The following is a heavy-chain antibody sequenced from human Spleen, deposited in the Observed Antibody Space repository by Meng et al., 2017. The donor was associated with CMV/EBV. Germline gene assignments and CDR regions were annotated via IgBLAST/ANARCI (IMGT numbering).Heavy chain of an antibody. V-gene: IGHV1-8*02. J-gene: IGHJ6*02. CDR2: MNPNSGNT. CDR3: ARGVTSGYGMDV. CDR1: GYTFTSYG. Sequence: ASVKVSCKASGYTFTSYGISWVRQATGQGLEWMGWMNPNSGNTGYAQKFQGRVTMTRNTPISTAYMELSSLRSEDTAVYYCARGVTSGYGMDVWGQGTTVTVSS. D-gene: IGHD4-17*01.